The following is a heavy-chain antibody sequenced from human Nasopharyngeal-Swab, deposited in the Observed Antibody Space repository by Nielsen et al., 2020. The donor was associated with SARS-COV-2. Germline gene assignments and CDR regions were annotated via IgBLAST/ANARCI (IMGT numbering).Heavy chain of an antibody. V-gene: IGHV3-11*04. CDR2: ISGSGTTI. CDR3: ARDQYYDFWSGYYSPRGYYYGMDV. CDR1: GFTVSSNY. J-gene: IGHJ6*02. D-gene: IGHD3-3*01. Sequence: GESLKISCAASGFTVSSNYMTWIRQAPGKGLEWVSYISGSGTTIYDADSVKGRFTISRDNAKNSLYLQMNSLRAEDTAVYYCARDQYYDFWSGYYSPRGYYYGMDVWGQGTTVTVSS.